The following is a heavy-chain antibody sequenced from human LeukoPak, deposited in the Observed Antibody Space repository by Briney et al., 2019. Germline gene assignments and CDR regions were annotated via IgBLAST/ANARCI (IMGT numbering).Heavy chain of an antibody. V-gene: IGHV3-30*18. CDR2: ISYDGSNK. J-gene: IGHJ4*02. CDR3: AKDGIWYSSSWYVSY. CDR1: GFTFTTYW. Sequence: GGSLRLSCVASGFTFTTYWMTWVRQAPGKGLEWVAVISYDGSNKYYADSVKGRFTISRDNSKNTLYLQMNSLRAEDTAVYYCAKDGIWYSSSWYVSYWGQGTLVTVSS. D-gene: IGHD6-13*01.